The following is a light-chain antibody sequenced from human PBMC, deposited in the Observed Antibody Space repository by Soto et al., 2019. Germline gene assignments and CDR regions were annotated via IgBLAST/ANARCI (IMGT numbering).Light chain of an antibody. CDR2: DVS. Sequence: QSALTQPASVSGSPGQSITISCTGTSSDIGGYNYVSWYQQYPGKAPKLMIYDVSNRPSGVSNRFSGSKSGNTASLTISGLQAEDEADYSCSSSTTSSTLFGTGTKLTVL. V-gene: IGLV2-14*01. J-gene: IGLJ1*01. CDR1: SSDIGGYNY. CDR3: SSSTTSSTL.